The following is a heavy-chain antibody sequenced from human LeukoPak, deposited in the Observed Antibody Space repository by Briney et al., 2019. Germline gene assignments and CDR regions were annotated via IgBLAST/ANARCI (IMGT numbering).Heavy chain of an antibody. J-gene: IGHJ3*02. V-gene: IGHV3-30*04. D-gene: IGHD3-22*01. CDR3: AREGDSSGSPAFDI. Sequence: GGSLRLSRAASGFTFSSYAMNWVRQAPGKGLEWVAVISYDGSNKYYAESVKGRFTISRDNSKNTLYLQMNSLRAEDTAVYYCAREGDSSGSPAFDIWGQGTMVTVSS. CDR1: GFTFSSYA. CDR2: ISYDGSNK.